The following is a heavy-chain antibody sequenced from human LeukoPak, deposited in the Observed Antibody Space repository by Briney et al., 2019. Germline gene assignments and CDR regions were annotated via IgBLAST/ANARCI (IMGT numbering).Heavy chain of an antibody. V-gene: IGHV3-21*04. Sequence: SGGSLRLSCAASGFTFSSYTMNWVRQAPGKGLEWVSSISSSSSYIYYADSVKGRFIISRDDSKNALSLQLNSLRPEDTALYYCAKHFCTGLDCSLFDSWGQGTLVTVSS. CDR2: ISSSSSYI. J-gene: IGHJ4*02. CDR1: GFTFSSYT. D-gene: IGHD3/OR15-3a*01. CDR3: AKHFCTGLDCSLFDS.